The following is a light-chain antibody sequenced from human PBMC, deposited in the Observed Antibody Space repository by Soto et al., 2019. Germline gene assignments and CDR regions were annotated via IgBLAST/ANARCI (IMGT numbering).Light chain of an antibody. CDR2: EIN. CDR1: SSDVGAYDY. J-gene: IGLJ1*01. Sequence: QSVLTQPPSASGSPGQSVTISCTGTSSDVGAYDYVSWYQQHPGKDPKLMIYEINKRPSGVPDRFSGSKSGNTASLTVSGIQAEDEADYYCRSFAGSNNFPYVFGTGNKVTVL. V-gene: IGLV2-8*01. CDR3: RSFAGSNNFPYV.